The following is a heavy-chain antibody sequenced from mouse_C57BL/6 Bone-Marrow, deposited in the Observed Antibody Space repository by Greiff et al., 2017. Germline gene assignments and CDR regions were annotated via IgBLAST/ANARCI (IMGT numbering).Heavy chain of an antibody. CDR2: ISNGGGST. Sequence: EVQLQQSGGGLVQPGGSLKLSCAASGFTFSDYYMYWVRQTPEKRLEWVAYISNGGGSTYYPDTVKGRFTISRDNAKNTLYLQMSRLKSEDTAMDYCASDGYYGGAMDYWGQGTSVTVSS. D-gene: IGHD2-3*01. CDR3: ASDGYYGGAMDY. CDR1: GFTFSDYY. V-gene: IGHV5-12*01. J-gene: IGHJ4*01.